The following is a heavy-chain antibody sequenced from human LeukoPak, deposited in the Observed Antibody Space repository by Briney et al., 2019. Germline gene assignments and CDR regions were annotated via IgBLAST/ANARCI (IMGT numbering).Heavy chain of an antibody. CDR2: INSDGSTT. Sequence: GGSLRLSCAASGFTFSSFWMHWVRQAPGKGLVWVSRINSDGSTTNYADSVKGRFTISRDNAKNTLFLQMNSLRAEDTAVYYCAAHFTVVRGVIINDSDHWGQGTLVTVSS. V-gene: IGHV3-74*01. CDR1: GFTFSSFW. CDR3: AAHFTVVRGVIINDSDH. D-gene: IGHD3-10*01. J-gene: IGHJ4*02.